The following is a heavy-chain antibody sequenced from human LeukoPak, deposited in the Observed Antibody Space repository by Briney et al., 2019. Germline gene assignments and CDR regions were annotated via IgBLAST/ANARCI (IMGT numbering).Heavy chain of an antibody. V-gene: IGHV3-23*01. CDR1: GFTFSNYA. Sequence: GGSLRLSCVASGFTFSNYAMNWVRQAPGKGLEWVSAISGGGGTTYYADSVKGRFTISRDNSKNTLYLQMNSLRAEDTAVYYCAKGRLEPDDYWGQGTLVTVSS. CDR2: ISGGGGTT. J-gene: IGHJ4*02. CDR3: AKGRLEPDDY. D-gene: IGHD1-1*01.